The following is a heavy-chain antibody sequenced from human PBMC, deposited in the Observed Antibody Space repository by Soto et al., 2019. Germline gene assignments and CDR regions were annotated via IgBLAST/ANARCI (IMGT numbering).Heavy chain of an antibody. V-gene: IGHV1-2*02. CDR3: ALYLTRQLAYWLDF. Sequence: ASVKVSCKASGFSFTGYYIHWLRQAPGQGLEWMGWINAHSGGTEYAQKFQGRVTLTRDTSIATAYLTLTSLTSDDTALYYCALYLTRQLAYWLDFWGQGTQVPVSS. D-gene: IGHD6-6*01. CDR1: GFSFTGYY. J-gene: IGHJ4*02. CDR2: INAHSGGT.